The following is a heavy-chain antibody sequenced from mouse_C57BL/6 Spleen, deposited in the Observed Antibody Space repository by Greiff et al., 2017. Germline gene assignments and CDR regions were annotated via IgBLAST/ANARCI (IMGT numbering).Heavy chain of an antibody. J-gene: IGHJ3*01. CDR2: IYPGDGDT. Sequence: QVQLQQSGPELVKPGASVKISCKASGYAFSSSWMNWVKQRPGKGLEWIGRIYPGDGDTNYNGKFKGKATLTADKSSSTAYMQLSSLTSEDSAVYFCARDYYGSSSPWFAYWGQGTLVTVSA. V-gene: IGHV1-82*01. CDR3: ARDYYGSSSPWFAY. D-gene: IGHD1-1*01. CDR1: GYAFSSSW.